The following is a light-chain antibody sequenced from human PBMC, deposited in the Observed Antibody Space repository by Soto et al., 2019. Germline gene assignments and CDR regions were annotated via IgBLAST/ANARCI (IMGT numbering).Light chain of an antibody. CDR3: QQYYKRPPYT. CDR2: DAS. Sequence: DIQMTQSPSSLSASVGDRVTITCQASQDISNYLNWYQQKPGKAPKLLIYDASNLETGVPSRFSGSGSWTDFTFTIRSLQPEDIANYYCQQYYKRPPYTFGQGTKLEIK. V-gene: IGKV1-33*01. CDR1: QDISNY. J-gene: IGKJ2*01.